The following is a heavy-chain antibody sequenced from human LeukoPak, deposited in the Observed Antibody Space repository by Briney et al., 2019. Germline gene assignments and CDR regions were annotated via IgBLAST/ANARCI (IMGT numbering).Heavy chain of an antibody. J-gene: IGHJ4*02. D-gene: IGHD5-18*01. Sequence: GGSLRLSCAASGFTLSRNWMSWVRQAPGKGLEWVANINQDGSQKFYVDSVKGRFTISRDNGKNPLYLQMNSLRAEDTAVYYCASLDTTMVTGDYWGQGTLFTVSS. CDR2: INQDGSQK. CDR1: GFTLSRNW. CDR3: ASLDTTMVTGDY. V-gene: IGHV3-7*01.